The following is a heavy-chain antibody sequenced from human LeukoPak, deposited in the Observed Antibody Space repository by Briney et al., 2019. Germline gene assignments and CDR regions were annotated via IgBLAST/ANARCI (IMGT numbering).Heavy chain of an antibody. CDR2: ISSSSSTI. CDR3: ARGSGTYDF. Sequence: GGSLRLSCAASGFTFSSYAMSWVRQAPGKGLEWVSYISSSSSTIYYADSVKGRFTISRDNAKNSLYLQMNSLRAEDTAVYYCARGSGTYDFWGQGTLVTASS. V-gene: IGHV3-48*01. J-gene: IGHJ4*02. D-gene: IGHD1-26*01. CDR1: GFTFSSYA.